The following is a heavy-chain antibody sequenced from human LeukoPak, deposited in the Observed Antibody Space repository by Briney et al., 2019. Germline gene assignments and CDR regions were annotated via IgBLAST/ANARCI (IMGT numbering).Heavy chain of an antibody. CDR1: GFTFSSYA. CDR2: ISYDGSNK. V-gene: IGHV3-30-3*01. D-gene: IGHD3-10*02. J-gene: IGHJ6*02. Sequence: GGSLRLSCAASGFTFSSYAMHWVRQAPGKGLEWVAVISYDGSNKYYADSVKGRFTISRDNSKNTLYLQMNSLRAEDTAVYYCARDLFTSPYYYYGMDVWGQGTTITVSS. CDR3: ARDLFTSPYYYYGMDV.